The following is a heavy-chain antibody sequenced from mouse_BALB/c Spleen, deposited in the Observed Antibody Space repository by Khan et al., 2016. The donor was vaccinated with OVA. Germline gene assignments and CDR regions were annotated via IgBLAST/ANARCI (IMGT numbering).Heavy chain of an antibody. CDR3: ARAGCDVFAY. Sequence: QVQLQQSGPELVKPGASVKMSCKASGYTFTDYVMHWVKQRNGQGLEWIGQIYPGSDSTYYNEKFKGKATLTVDRSSSTAYMQLSNLTSEDSAVYVCARAGCDVFAYWGQGTLVTVSA. V-gene: IGHV1-77*01. CDR2: IYPGSDST. J-gene: IGHJ3*01. CDR1: GYTFTDYV. D-gene: IGHD2-13*01.